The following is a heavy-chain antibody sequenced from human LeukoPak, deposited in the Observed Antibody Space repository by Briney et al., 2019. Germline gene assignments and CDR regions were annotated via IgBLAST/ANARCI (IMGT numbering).Heavy chain of an antibody. V-gene: IGHV1-46*01. J-gene: IGHJ4*02. Sequence: AASVRVSCKASGYTFSSSYVHWVRQAPGQGLEWMGIISPSGGTTTYAQKFQGRVTMTRDTSTSTVYMELSRLTSDDTAVYYCTRGYSNSRNDWGQGTLVTVSS. CDR3: TRGYSNSRND. D-gene: IGHD3-22*01. CDR2: ISPSGGTT. CDR1: GYTFSSSY.